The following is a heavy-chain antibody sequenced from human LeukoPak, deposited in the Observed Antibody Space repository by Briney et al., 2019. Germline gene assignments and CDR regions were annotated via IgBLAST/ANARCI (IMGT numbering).Heavy chain of an antibody. Sequence: GGSLRLSCAASSFTYSNYWMHWVRQAPGKGLVWVSRINSDGSRTSYADSVKGRITIFRDNAKNTLYLQINSLIAEDTAVYYCARDGYCSGGNCYGMDVWGQGTTVTVSS. CDR1: SFTYSNYW. V-gene: IGHV3-74*01. CDR3: ARDGYCSGGNCYGMDV. D-gene: IGHD2-15*01. CDR2: INSDGSRT. J-gene: IGHJ6*02.